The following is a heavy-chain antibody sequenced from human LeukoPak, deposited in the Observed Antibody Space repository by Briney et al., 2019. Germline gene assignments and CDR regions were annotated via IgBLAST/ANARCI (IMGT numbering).Heavy chain of an antibody. Sequence: ASVKVSCKASGYTFTSYGISWVRQAPGQGLEWMGWISAYNGNTNYAQKLQGRVTMTADTSTSTAYMELRSLRPDDTAVYYCARDADKSAVWFGDTPHNFDYWGQGTLVTVSS. CDR1: GYTFTSYG. D-gene: IGHD3-10*01. V-gene: IGHV1-18*01. CDR3: ARDADKSAVWFGDTPHNFDY. CDR2: ISAYNGNT. J-gene: IGHJ4*02.